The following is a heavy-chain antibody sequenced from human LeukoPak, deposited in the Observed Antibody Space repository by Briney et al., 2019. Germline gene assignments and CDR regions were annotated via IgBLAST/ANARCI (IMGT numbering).Heavy chain of an antibody. CDR1: GLIVSNNY. CDR3: ARGIRDCSRTTCYQPFDY. CDR2: VYSGGHT. D-gene: IGHD2-2*01. Sequence: PGGXLXLSXXASGLIVSNNYMSWVRQAPGKGLEWVSIVYSGGHTYYADSVKGRFTISRDKSKNTLYLQMSSLRAEDTAVYYCARGIRDCSRTTCYQPFDYWGQGALVTVSS. J-gene: IGHJ4*02. V-gene: IGHV3-53*01.